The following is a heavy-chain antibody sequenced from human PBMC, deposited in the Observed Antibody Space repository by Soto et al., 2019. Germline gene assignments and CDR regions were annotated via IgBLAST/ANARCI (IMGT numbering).Heavy chain of an antibody. Sequence: GGSLRLSCAASGFIFSSYTMHWVRQAPGKGLEWAAVISYDGNNKYYAESVKGRFTISRDTSKNTLYPQMNSLRPEDTAVYYCVADYVATDTFDIWGRGTMVTVSS. J-gene: IGHJ3*02. CDR3: VADYVATDTFDI. D-gene: IGHD3-10*02. CDR2: ISYDGNNK. CDR1: GFIFSSYT. V-gene: IGHV3-30*04.